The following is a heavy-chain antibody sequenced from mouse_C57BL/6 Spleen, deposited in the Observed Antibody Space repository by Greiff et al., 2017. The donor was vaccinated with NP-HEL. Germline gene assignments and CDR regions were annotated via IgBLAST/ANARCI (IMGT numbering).Heavy chain of an antibody. CDR2: INPNNGGT. V-gene: IGHV1-26*01. J-gene: IGHJ2*01. Sequence: VQLQQSGPELVKPGASVKISCKASGYTFTDYYMNWVKQSHGKSLEWIGDINPNNGGTSYNQKFKGKATLTVDKSSSTAYMELRSLTSEDSAVYYCARGANWGFDYWGQGTTLTVSS. D-gene: IGHD4-1*01. CDR3: ARGANWGFDY. CDR1: GYTFTDYY.